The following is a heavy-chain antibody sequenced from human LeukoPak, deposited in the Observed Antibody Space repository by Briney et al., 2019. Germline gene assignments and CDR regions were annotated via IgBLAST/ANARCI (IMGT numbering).Heavy chain of an antibody. V-gene: IGHV4-4*07. Sequence: SETLSLTCTVSGGSISSYYWSWIRQPAGKGLEWIGRIYTSGSTNYNPSLKSRVTMSVDTSKNQFSLKLSSVTAADTAVYYCARDGPRVPSTIVATTLLGGSPDVWGKGTTVTVSS. CDR3: ARDGPRVPSTIVATTLLGGSPDV. CDR1: GGSISSYY. D-gene: IGHD5-12*01. CDR2: IYTSGST. J-gene: IGHJ6*04.